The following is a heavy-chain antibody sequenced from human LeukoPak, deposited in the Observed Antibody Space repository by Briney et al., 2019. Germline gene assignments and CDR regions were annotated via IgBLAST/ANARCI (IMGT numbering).Heavy chain of an antibody. D-gene: IGHD6-19*01. CDR3: AKGLGTPYNWFDP. CDR1: GFTFDDYT. CDR2: ISGSGGST. V-gene: IGHV3-23*01. J-gene: IGHJ5*02. Sequence: GGSLRLSCAASGFTFDDYTMHWVRQAPGKGLEWVSAISGSGGSTYYADSVKGRFTISRDNSKNTLYLQMNSLRAEDTAVYYCAKGLGTPYNWFDPWGQGTLVTVSS.